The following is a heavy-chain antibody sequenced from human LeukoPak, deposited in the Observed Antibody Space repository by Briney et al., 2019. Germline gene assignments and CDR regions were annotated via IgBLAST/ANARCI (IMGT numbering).Heavy chain of an antibody. CDR3: TRMHSSGWPLDAFDF. CDR2: ISAYNCNT. J-gene: IGHJ3*01. Sequence: AASVKVSCKASSYTFTSYSISWVRQAPGQGLEWMGWISAYNCNTNYAQNFQGRVTMTTDTSTRTAYMELRSLRLDDTAVYYCTRMHSSGWPLDAFDFWGQGTMVTVSS. V-gene: IGHV1-18*01. CDR1: SYTFTSYS. D-gene: IGHD6-19*01.